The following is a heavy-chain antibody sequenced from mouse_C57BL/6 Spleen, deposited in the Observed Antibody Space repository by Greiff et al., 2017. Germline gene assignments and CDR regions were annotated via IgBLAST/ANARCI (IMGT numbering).Heavy chain of an antibody. Sequence: EVQLQQSGPELVKPGASVKIPCKASGYTFTDYNMDWVKQSHGKSLEWIGDINPNNGGTIYNQKFKGKATLTVDKSSSTAYMELRILTSEDTAVYCCAREGSSGHTAWFAYWGQGTLVTVSA. J-gene: IGHJ3*01. V-gene: IGHV1-18*01. D-gene: IGHD3-2*02. CDR2: INPNNGGT. CDR1: GYTFTDYN. CDR3: AREGSSGHTAWFAY.